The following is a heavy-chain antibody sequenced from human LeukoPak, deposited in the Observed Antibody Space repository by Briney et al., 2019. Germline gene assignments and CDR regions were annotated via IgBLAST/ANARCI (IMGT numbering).Heavy chain of an antibody. Sequence: ASVKVSCKASGYTFTSYYMHWVRQAPGQGLEWMGIINPSGGSTSYAQKFQGRVTMTRDTSTSTVYMELSSLRSEDTAVYYCAKEVGATEVFDYWGQGTLVTVSS. D-gene: IGHD1-26*01. V-gene: IGHV1-46*01. CDR3: AKEVGATEVFDY. CDR1: GYTFTSYY. CDR2: INPSGGST. J-gene: IGHJ4*02.